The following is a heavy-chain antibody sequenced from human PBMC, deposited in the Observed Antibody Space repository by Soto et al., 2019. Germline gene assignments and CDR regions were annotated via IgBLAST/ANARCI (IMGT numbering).Heavy chain of an antibody. CDR1: GGSISSSSYY. V-gene: IGHV4-39*01. D-gene: IGHD5-18*01. CDR2: IYYSGST. CDR3: ASRGYSYGLAAFDI. Sequence: SETLSLTCTVSGGSISSSSYYWGWIRQPPGKGLEWIGSIYYSGSTYYNPSLKSRVTISVDASKNQFSLKLSSVTAADTAVYYCASRGYSYGLAAFDIWGQGTMVTVSS. J-gene: IGHJ3*02.